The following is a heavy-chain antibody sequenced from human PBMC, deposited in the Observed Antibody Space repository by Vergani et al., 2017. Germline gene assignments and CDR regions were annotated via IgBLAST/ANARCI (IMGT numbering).Heavy chain of an antibody. Sequence: QVQLQESGPGLVKPSQTLSLTCTVSGGSISSGGYYWSWLRPHPGKGLEWIGYIYYSGRTYYNPSLKSRVTISVDTSKNQFSLKLCPVTAADTALYYCARVNYYDSSGYYPLDYWGQGTLVTVSS. J-gene: IGHJ4*02. CDR2: IYYSGRT. V-gene: IGHV4-31*03. CDR3: ARVNYYDSSGYYPLDY. D-gene: IGHD3-22*01. CDR1: GGSISSGGYY.